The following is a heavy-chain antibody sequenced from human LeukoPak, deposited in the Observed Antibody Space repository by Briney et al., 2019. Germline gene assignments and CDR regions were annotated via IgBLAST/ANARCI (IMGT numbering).Heavy chain of an antibody. D-gene: IGHD1-26*01. CDR1: GGTFSSYA. CDR2: IIPIFGTA. CDR3: ARDSGSSFDY. Sequence: ASVKVSCKASGGTFSSYAISWVRQAPGQGLEWMGGIIPIFGTANYAQKFQGRVTITADKSTSTAYMELRSLRSDDTAVYYCARDSGSSFDYWGQGTLVAVSS. J-gene: IGHJ4*02. V-gene: IGHV1-69*06.